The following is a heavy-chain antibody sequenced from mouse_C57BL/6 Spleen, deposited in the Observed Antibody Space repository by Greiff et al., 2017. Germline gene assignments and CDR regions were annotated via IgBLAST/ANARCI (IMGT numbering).Heavy chain of an antibody. J-gene: IGHJ4*01. Sequence: EVQLVESGGGLVKPGGSLKLSCAASGFTFSDSGMHWVRQAPEKGLEWVAYISSGSSTIYYADTVKGRFTISRDNAKNTLFLQMTSLRSEDTAMYYCARPYYDYGAMDYWGQGTSVTVSS. CDR2: ISSGSSTI. V-gene: IGHV5-17*01. CDR1: GFTFSDSG. D-gene: IGHD2-4*01. CDR3: ARPYYDYGAMDY.